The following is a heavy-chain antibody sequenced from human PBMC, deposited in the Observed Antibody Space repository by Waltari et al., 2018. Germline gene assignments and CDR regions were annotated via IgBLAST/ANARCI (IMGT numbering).Heavy chain of an antibody. Sequence: QLQLQESGPGLVKPSETLSLTCTVSGGSIGSSTNSRGWIRQPPGKGLEWIGSIYYSGNTYYNPSLKSRVTISVDTSKNQFSLRLSSATAADTAVYYCARSGTYRGYFDYWGQGTLVTVSS. D-gene: IGHD1-26*01. CDR3: ARSGTYRGYFDY. CDR2: IYYSGNT. V-gene: IGHV4-39*01. J-gene: IGHJ4*02. CDR1: GGSIGSSTNS.